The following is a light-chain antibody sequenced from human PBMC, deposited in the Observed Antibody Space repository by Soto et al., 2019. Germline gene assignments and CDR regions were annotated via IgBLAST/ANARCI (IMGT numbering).Light chain of an antibody. V-gene: IGLV2-23*02. CDR2: EVN. Sequence: QSALTQPASVSGSPGQSITISCTGTSSDVGNYNLVSWYQQHPGKAPKLMIYEVNKRPSGVSNRSSGSKSGNTASLTISGLQAEDEADYYCCSYAGSSTFIFGGGTKVTVL. CDR1: SSDVGNYNL. J-gene: IGLJ2*01. CDR3: CSYAGSSTFI.